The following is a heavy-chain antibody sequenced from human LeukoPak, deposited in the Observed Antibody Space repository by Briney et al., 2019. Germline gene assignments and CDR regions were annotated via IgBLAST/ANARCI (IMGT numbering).Heavy chain of an antibody. CDR1: GGTFSSYD. V-gene: IGHV1-69*04. Sequence: GASVKVSCKASGGTFSSYDISWVRQAPGQGLEWMGRSIPILNLANYAQKFQGRVTITADISTSTAYMELSSLKSEDTAVYYCARNWDDTAMTYWGQGTLVTVSS. D-gene: IGHD5-18*01. CDR3: ARNWDDTAMTY. J-gene: IGHJ4*02. CDR2: SIPILNLA.